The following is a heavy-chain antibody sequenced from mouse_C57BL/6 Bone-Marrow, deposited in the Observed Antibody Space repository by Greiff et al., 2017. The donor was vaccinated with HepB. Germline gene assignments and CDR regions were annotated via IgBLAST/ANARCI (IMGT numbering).Heavy chain of an antibody. D-gene: IGHD1-1*01. CDR2: IDPSDSET. CDR1: GYTFTSYW. V-gene: IGHV1-52*01. CDR3: ALITTVVATGYFDY. Sequence: VQLQQPGAELVRPGSSVKLSCKASGYTFTSYWMHWVKQRPIQGLEWIGNIDPSDSETHYNQKFKDKATLTVDKSSSTAYMQLSSLTSEDSAVYYCALITTVVATGYFDYWGQGTTLTVSS. J-gene: IGHJ2*01.